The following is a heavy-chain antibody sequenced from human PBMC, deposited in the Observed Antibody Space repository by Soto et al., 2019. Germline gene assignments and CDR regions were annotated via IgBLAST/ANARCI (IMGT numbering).Heavy chain of an antibody. CDR3: ARGGPKYCSGGSCYPGDNWFDP. J-gene: IGHJ5*02. D-gene: IGHD2-15*01. CDR2: IYYSGST. Sequence: TLSLTCTVSGGSISSGGYYWICIRQGPGKGLEWIGYIYYSGSTYYNPSLKSRVTISVDTSKNQFSLKLSSVTAADTAVYYCARGGPKYCSGGSCYPGDNWFDPWGQGTLVTVSS. V-gene: IGHV4-31*03. CDR1: GGSISSGGYY.